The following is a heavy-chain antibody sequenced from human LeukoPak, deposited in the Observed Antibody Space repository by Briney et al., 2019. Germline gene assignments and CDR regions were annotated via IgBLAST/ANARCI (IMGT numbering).Heavy chain of an antibody. V-gene: IGHV4-34*01. J-gene: IGHJ3*02. CDR1: GGSFSGYY. D-gene: IGHD2-21*02. Sequence: SETLSLTCAVYGGSFSGYYWSWIRQPPGKGLEWIGEINHIGSTKYSPSLESRVTISVDTSKNQFSLRLTSVTAADTAVYYCARVGYPTQRRVLSAVTVPTAGAFDIWGQGTLVTVSS. CDR2: INHIGST. CDR3: ARVGYPTQRRVLSAVTVPTAGAFDI.